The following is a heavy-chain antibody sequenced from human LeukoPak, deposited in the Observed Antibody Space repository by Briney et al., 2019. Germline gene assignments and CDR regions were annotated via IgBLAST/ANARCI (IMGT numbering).Heavy chain of an antibody. V-gene: IGHV1-8*01. J-gene: IGHJ4*02. CDR1: GYTFTSYY. CDR2: MNPNSGNT. D-gene: IGHD5-24*01. CDR3: ARVRGPPYNDY. Sequence: GASVKVSCKACGYTFTSYYINWVRQATGKGREWMGWMNPNSGNTGYAQKFQGRVTMTRNTSNSTAYMELSRLRSEDTAVYYGARVRGPPYNDYWGEGALVTVSS.